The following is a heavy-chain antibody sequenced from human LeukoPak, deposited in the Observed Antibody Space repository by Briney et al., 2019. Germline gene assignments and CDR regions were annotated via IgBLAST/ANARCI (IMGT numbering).Heavy chain of an antibody. CDR3: ARDRGSGWSFAPY. V-gene: IGHV1-46*01. CDR2: LNPSGGST. CDR1: GYTFTSYY. J-gene: IGHJ4*02. Sequence: ASVKVSCKASGYTFTSYYIHWVRQAPGQGLEWMGILNPSGGSTTYAQKFQGRVTMTRDTSTTTVYMELSSLRSDDTAVYYCARDRGSGWSFAPYWGQGTLVTVSS. D-gene: IGHD6-19*01.